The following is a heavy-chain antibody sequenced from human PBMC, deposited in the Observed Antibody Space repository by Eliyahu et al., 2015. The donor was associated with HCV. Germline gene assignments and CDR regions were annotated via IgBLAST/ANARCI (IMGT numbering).Heavy chain of an antibody. CDR2: ISYDGSNK. V-gene: IGHV3-30*03. CDR1: GFTFSSYG. D-gene: IGHD3/OR15-3a*01. Sequence: QVQLVESGGAVVXPGRSLRLSCVASGFTFSSYGMHWVRQAPGKGLEWVAVISYDGSNKYYADSVKGRFTISRDDSENTLYLQMNSLRAEDTAVYYCVSYYNYWTGDFLLDYWGQGTLVTVSS. J-gene: IGHJ4*02. CDR3: VSYYNYWTGDFLLDY.